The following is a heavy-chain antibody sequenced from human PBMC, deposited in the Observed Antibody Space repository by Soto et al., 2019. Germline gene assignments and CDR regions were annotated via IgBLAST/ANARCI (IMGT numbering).Heavy chain of an antibody. CDR3: ATTSTTIDYYFDY. D-gene: IGHD5-12*01. V-gene: IGHV1-46*01. CDR2: INPSGGST. Sequence: ASVNLSFKASGYTFTSYYMHWVRQAPGQGLEWMGIINPSGGSTSYAQKFQGRVTMTRDNSKNTLYLQMNSLRAEDTALYYCATTSTTIDYYFDYWGQGTLVTVSS. J-gene: IGHJ4*02. CDR1: GYTFTSYY.